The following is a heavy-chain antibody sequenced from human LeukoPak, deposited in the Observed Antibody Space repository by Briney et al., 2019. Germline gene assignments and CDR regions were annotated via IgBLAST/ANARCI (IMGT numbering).Heavy chain of an antibody. CDR3: ASSHHDYVWGSYRFSALWAFDI. CDR1: GYIFTSDG. Sequence: ASVNVSCKASGYIFTSDGISWVRQAPGQGLEWMGWISAYNGNTNYAQKLQGRVTMTTDTSTSTAYMELRSLRSDDTAVYYCASSHHDYVWGSYRFSALWAFDIWGQGTMVTVSS. V-gene: IGHV1-18*01. CDR2: ISAYNGNT. D-gene: IGHD3-16*02. J-gene: IGHJ3*02.